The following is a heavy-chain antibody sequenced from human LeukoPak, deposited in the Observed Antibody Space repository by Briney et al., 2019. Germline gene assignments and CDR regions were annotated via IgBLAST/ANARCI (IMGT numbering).Heavy chain of an antibody. Sequence: PGGSLRLSCAASGFTFSSYAMSWVRQAPGKGLEWVSAISGSGGSTYYADSVKGRFTISRDNAKNSLYLQMNSLRAEDTAVYYCARGVDTAMGRSQYFDYWGQGTLVTVSS. V-gene: IGHV3-23*01. J-gene: IGHJ4*02. CDR1: GFTFSSYA. D-gene: IGHD5-18*01. CDR3: ARGVDTAMGRSQYFDY. CDR2: ISGSGGST.